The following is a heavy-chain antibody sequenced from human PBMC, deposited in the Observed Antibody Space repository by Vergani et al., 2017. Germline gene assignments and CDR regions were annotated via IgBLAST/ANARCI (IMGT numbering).Heavy chain of an antibody. CDR3: AKCLYSSGWYQGAFDI. J-gene: IGHJ3*02. D-gene: IGHD6-19*01. CDR1: GFTFSSYG. Sequence: QVQLVESGGGVVQPRRSLRLSCAASGFTFSSYGMHWVRQAPGKGLEWVSVISYDGSNKYYADSVKGRFTISRDNSKNTLYLQMNSLRAEDTAVYYCAKCLYSSGWYQGAFDIWGQGTMVTVSS. CDR2: ISYDGSNK. V-gene: IGHV3-30*18.